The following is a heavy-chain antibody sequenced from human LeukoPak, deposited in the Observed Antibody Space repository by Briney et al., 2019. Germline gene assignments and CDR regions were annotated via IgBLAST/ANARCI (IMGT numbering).Heavy chain of an antibody. Sequence: ASVKVSCKASGYTFTSYGISWVRQAPGQGLEWMGWISAYNGNTNYAQKLQGRVTITTDTSTRTAYTELRSLRSDDTAVYYSARGYSSSWYDYWGQGTLVTVSS. CDR2: ISAYNGNT. CDR1: GYTFTSYG. CDR3: ARGYSSSWYDY. D-gene: IGHD6-13*01. J-gene: IGHJ4*02. V-gene: IGHV1-18*01.